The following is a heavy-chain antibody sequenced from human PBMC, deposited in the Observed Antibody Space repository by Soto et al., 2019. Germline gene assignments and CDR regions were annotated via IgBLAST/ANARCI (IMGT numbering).Heavy chain of an antibody. Sequence: PGGPLRLSCAACVLTFRSHWVRWLPQAPGKGLVWVSWINSDGSSTSYADSVKGRFTISRDNAKNTLYLQMNSLRAEDTAVYYCASGGSSLNFDSWGQGTLVTVSS. V-gene: IGHV3-74*01. CDR2: INSDGSST. CDR3: ASGGSSLNFDS. CDR1: VLTFRSHW. D-gene: IGHD6-6*01. J-gene: IGHJ4*02.